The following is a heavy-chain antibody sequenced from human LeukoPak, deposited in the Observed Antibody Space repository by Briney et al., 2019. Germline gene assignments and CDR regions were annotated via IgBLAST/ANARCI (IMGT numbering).Heavy chain of an antibody. D-gene: IGHD6-19*01. CDR2: IYYSGST. CDR1: GGSISSYY. V-gene: IGHV4-59*12. J-gene: IGHJ4*02. CDR3: ARTGEPGIAVAGPPL. Sequence: SETLSLTCTVSGGSISSYYWSWIRQPPGKGLEWIGSIYYSGSTYYNPSLKSRVTISVDTSKNQFSLKLSSVTAADTAVYYCARTGEPGIAVAGPPLWGQGTLVTVSS.